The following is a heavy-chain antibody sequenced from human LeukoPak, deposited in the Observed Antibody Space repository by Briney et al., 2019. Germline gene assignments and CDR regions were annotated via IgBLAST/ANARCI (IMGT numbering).Heavy chain of an antibody. J-gene: IGHJ4*02. CDR1: GFTFGDYA. D-gene: IGHD4-17*01. Sequence: PGGSLGLSCTASGFTFGDYAMSWVRQAPGKGLKWVGFIRSKAYGGTTEYAASVKGRFTISRDDSKSIAYLQMNSLTTEDTAVYYCTRTKNDYGDYYFDYWGQGTLVTVSS. V-gene: IGHV3-49*04. CDR2: IRSKAYGGTT. CDR3: TRTKNDYGDYYFDY.